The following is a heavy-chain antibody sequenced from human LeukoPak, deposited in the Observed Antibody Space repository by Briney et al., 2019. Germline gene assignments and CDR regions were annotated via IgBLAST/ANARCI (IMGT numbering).Heavy chain of an antibody. CDR1: GGSISSYY. CDR3: ARGGYSYGYDY. CDR2: IYYSGST. D-gene: IGHD5-18*01. V-gene: IGHV4-59*01. J-gene: IGHJ4*02. Sequence: SETLSLTCTVSGGSISSYYWSWIRQPPGKGLEWIGYIYYSGSTNYNPSLKSRVTISVDTSKNQFSLKLSSVTAADTAVYYCARGGYSYGYDYWGQGTLVTVSS.